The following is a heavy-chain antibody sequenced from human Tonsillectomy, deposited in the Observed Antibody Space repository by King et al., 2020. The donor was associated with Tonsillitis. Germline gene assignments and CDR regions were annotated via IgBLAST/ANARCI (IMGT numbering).Heavy chain of an antibody. V-gene: IGHV3-30*02. D-gene: IGHD1-26*01. Sequence: VQLVESGGGVVQPGGSLRLSCAASGFTFSSYGMHWVRQAPGKGLEWVAFIRYDGSNKYYADSVKGRFTISRDNSKNTLYLQMNSLRAEDTAVYYCAKDERGASDGGGYAFDIWGQGTMVTVSS. CDR1: GFTFSSYG. CDR2: IRYDGSNK. CDR3: AKDERGASDGGGYAFDI. J-gene: IGHJ3*02.